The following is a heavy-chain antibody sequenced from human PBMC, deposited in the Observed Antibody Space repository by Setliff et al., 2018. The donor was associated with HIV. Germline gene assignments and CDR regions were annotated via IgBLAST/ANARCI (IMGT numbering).Heavy chain of an antibody. CDR1: GFSFNNHG. V-gene: IGHV3-30*02. CDR3: ASARIPTGGTSTSLDY. D-gene: IGHD1-1*01. J-gene: IGHJ4*02. CDR2: IQYGGNNK. Sequence: LRLSCAASGFSFNNHGMHWVRQAPGKGLEWVALIQYGGNNKYYADSVKGRFTVSRDDSKNTLYLQMNSLRPEDTAVYYCASARIPTGGTSTSLDYWGQGALVTVSS.